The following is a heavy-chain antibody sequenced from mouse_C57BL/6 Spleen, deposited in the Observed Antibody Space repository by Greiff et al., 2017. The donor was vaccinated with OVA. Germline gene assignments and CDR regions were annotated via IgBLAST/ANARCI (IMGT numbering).Heavy chain of an antibody. D-gene: IGHD2-5*01. CDR2: IYPGSGST. CDR1: GYTFTSYW. Sequence: QVQLKQPGAELVKPGASVKMSCKASGYTFTSYWITWVKQRPGQGLEWIGDIYPGSGSTNYNEKFKSKATLTVDTSSSTAYMQLSSLTSEDSAVYYCARRSNRSYYYAMDYWGQGTSVTVSS. V-gene: IGHV1-55*01. J-gene: IGHJ4*01. CDR3: ARRSNRSYYYAMDY.